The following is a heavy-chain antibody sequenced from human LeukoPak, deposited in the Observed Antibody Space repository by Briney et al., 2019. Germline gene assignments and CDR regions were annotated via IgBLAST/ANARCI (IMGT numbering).Heavy chain of an antibody. CDR2: IIPIFGTA. Sequence: SVKVSCKASGYTFTSYYMHWVRQAPGQGLEWMGRIIPIFGTANYAQKFQGRVTITTDESTSTAYMELSSLRSEDTAVYYCARVGGQDSSGYYYWGQGTLVTVSS. D-gene: IGHD3-22*01. CDR1: GYTFTSYY. J-gene: IGHJ4*02. CDR3: ARVGGQDSSGYYY. V-gene: IGHV1-69*05.